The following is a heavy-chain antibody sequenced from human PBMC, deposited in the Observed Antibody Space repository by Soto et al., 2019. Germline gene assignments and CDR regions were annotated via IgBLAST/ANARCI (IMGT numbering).Heavy chain of an antibody. CDR3: ARRLVKTRVGPPYYGMDV. CDR2: IIPIFGTA. Sequence: SVKVSCKASGGTFSSYAISWVRQAPGQGLEWMGGIIPIFGTANYAQKFQGRVTITADESTSTAYMELSSLRSEDTAVYYCARRLVKTRVGPPYYGMDVWGQGTTVTVSS. V-gene: IGHV1-69*13. J-gene: IGHJ6*02. CDR1: GGTFSSYA. D-gene: IGHD6-19*01.